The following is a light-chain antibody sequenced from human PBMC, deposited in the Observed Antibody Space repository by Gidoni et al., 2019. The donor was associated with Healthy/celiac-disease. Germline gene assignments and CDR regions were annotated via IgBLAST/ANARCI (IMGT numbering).Light chain of an antibody. CDR3: QQYGSSPPLT. Sequence: EIVLTQSPGTLSLSPGERATLSCRASQSVSSSYLAWYQQKPGQAPRLLIYGASSRATGLPDRFSGSGSGTDFTLTISRLEPEDFAVYYCQQYGSSPPLTFGGXTKVEIK. V-gene: IGKV3-20*01. CDR2: GAS. CDR1: QSVSSSY. J-gene: IGKJ4*01.